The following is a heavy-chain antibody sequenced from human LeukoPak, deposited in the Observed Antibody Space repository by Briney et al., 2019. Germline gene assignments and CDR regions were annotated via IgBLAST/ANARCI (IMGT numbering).Heavy chain of an antibody. D-gene: IGHD6-13*01. CDR2: ISYDGSNK. CDR3: ARLGSSWYNCFDP. Sequence: GRSLRLSCAASGFTFSSYAMHWVRQAPGKGLEWVAVISYDGSNKYYADSVKGRFTISRDNSKNTLYLQMNSLRAEDTAVYYCARLGSSWYNCFDPWGQGTLVTVSS. V-gene: IGHV3-30-3*01. CDR1: GFTFSSYA. J-gene: IGHJ5*02.